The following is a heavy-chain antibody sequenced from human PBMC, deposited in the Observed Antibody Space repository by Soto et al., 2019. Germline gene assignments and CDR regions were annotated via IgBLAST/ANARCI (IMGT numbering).Heavy chain of an antibody. D-gene: IGHD6-19*01. CDR1: GGSISSSSYY. V-gene: IGHV4-39*01. Sequence: SETLSLTCTVSGGSISSSSYYWGWIRQPPGKGLEWIGSIYYSGRTYYNPSLKSRVTIFVDTSKNQFSLKLSSVTAADTAVYYCARLFLGSGWANFDYWGQGTLVTV. J-gene: IGHJ4*02. CDR3: ARLFLGSGWANFDY. CDR2: IYYSGRT.